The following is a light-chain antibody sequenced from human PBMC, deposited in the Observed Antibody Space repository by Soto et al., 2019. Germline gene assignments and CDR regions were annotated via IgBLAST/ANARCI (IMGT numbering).Light chain of an antibody. CDR1: QGIRND. V-gene: IGKV1-6*01. CDR2: AAS. J-gene: IGKJ1*01. Sequence: AIQMTQSPSSLSASVGDRVTITCRASQGIRNDLCWYQQKPGKCPKLLIYAASSLQSGVPSRFSVSGSGTDFTLTISSMHPEDFATYLCLQDYNIPWTFAQGTKVEIK. CDR3: LQDYNIPWT.